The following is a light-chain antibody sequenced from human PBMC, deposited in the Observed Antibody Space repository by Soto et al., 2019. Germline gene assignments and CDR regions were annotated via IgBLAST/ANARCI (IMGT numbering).Light chain of an antibody. Sequence: EIVMTQSPATLSVSPGERATLSCRASQSVSSNLAWYQQKPGQAPRLLIYGASTRATGIPARFSGSGSGTEFTLTISRLHSEDFAAYYCQQYNNWPGTFGQGTKVEIK. V-gene: IGKV3-15*01. CDR2: GAS. CDR3: QQYNNWPGT. J-gene: IGKJ1*01. CDR1: QSVSSN.